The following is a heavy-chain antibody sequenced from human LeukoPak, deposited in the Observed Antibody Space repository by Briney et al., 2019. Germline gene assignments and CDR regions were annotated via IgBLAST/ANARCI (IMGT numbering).Heavy chain of an antibody. Sequence: PSETLSLTCAVYGGSFSDYYWSWIRQPPGKGLEWIGEINHSGSINYNPSLKSRVTISVDTSKKQFSLKLRSVTAADTAVYYCASVPFRDGHLPNYFDYWGQGTLVTVSS. J-gene: IGHJ4*02. V-gene: IGHV4-34*01. D-gene: IGHD2-8*01. CDR3: ASVPFRDGHLPNYFDY. CDR1: GGSFSDYY. CDR2: INHSGSI.